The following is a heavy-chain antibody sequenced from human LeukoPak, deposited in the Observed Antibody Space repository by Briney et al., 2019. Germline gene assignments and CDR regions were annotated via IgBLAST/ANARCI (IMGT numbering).Heavy chain of an antibody. J-gene: IGHJ4*02. CDR2: IYYSGST. CDR1: GGSISSSSYW. CDR3: ARNYYESSGYYPWNFDY. Sequence: SETLSLTCTVSGGSISSSSYWWGWIRQPPGKGLEWIANIYYSGSTHYSPSLKSRATISIEKSKNQFSLKLSSVTAADTAVYYCARNYYESSGYYPWNFDYWGQGTLVTVSS. V-gene: IGHV4-39*01. D-gene: IGHD3-22*01.